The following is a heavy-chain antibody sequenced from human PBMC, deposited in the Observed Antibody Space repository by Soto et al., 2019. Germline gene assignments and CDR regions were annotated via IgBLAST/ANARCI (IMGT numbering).Heavy chain of an antibody. J-gene: IGHJ4*02. V-gene: IGHV4-4*02. CDR1: SGSISSSSW. D-gene: IGHD1-1*01. CDR2: HPHSGTT. Sequence: QVQLQESGPGLVKSSGTLSLTCAVSSGSISSSSWYSWVRQPPGKGLEWNGAHPHSGTTYCNPALESRLSISIDAPTTQFSLRLSSATAADTAVYYCAGQGDRSYTWTYCGQGTLVTVPS. CDR3: AGQGDRSYTWTY.